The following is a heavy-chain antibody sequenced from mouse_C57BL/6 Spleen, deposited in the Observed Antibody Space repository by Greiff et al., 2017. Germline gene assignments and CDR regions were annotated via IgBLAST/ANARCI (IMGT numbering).Heavy chain of an antibody. V-gene: IGHV1-55*01. D-gene: IGHD1-1*01. CDR2: IYPGSGST. CDR3: ARGDYYGTPDV. CDR1: GYTFTSYW. J-gene: IGHJ1*03. Sequence: VQLQQPGAELVKPGASVTMSCKASGYTFTSYWITWVKQRPAQGLEWIGDIYPGSGSTNYNEKFKSKATLTVDTSSSTAYMQLSSLTSEDSAVYYCARGDYYGTPDVWGTGTTVTVSS.